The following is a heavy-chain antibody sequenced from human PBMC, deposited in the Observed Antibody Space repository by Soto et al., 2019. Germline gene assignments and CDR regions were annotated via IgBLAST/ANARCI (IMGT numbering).Heavy chain of an antibody. Sequence: VESGGVLVQPGGSLRLSCVASGFTFESHWMHWVRQAPGEGLVWVSRIKTDGYAAAYADSVKGRSTISRDNTKNTVYLQMNSLRAEDTAVYFCVRESGVAADCWGQGALVTVSS. CDR1: GFTFESHW. CDR3: VRESGVAADC. D-gene: IGHD6-19*01. J-gene: IGHJ4*02. CDR2: IKTDGYAA. V-gene: IGHV3-74*01.